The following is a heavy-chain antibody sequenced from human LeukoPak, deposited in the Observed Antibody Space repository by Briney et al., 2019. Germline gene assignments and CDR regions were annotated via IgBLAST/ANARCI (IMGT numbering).Heavy chain of an antibody. J-gene: IGHJ4*02. CDR2: IYYSGST. CDR3: ARELDTAMVTYYFDY. V-gene: IGHV4-59*01. CDR1: GGSISSYY. D-gene: IGHD5-18*01. Sequence: KPSETLSLTCTVSGGSISSYYWSWIRQPPGKGLEWIGYIYYSGSTNYNPSLKSRVTISVDTSKNQFSLKLSSVTAADTAVYYCARELDTAMVTYYFDYWGQGTLVTVSS.